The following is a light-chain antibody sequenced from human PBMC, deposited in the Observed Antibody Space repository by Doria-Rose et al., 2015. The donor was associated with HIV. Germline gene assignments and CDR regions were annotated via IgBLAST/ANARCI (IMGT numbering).Light chain of an antibody. V-gene: IGKV2-28*01. CDR3: MQALQTPYT. CDR2: LGS. J-gene: IGKJ2*01. Sequence: MTQSPLSLPVTPGQPASISCRSNQSLLHTIGYNYLDWYLQKPGQSPQLLIYLGSNRASGVPDRFSGSGSGTDFTLKISRVEAEDVGVYYCMQALQTPYTFGQGTKLEIK. CDR1: QSLLHTIGYNY.